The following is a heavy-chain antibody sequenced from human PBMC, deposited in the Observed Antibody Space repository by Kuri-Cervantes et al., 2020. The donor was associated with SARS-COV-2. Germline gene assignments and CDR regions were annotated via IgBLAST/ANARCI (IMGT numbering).Heavy chain of an antibody. V-gene: IGHV3-21*04. CDR1: GFTFSSYN. D-gene: IGHD5-24*01. CDR2: ISSVNNYV. J-gene: IGHJ6*03. CDR3: AKDSRWKPLEGYYYYYYMDV. Sequence: GESLKISCAASGFTFSSYNIHWVRQAPGKGLEWVSFISSVNNYVDYTDSVNGRFTISRDNAENSVFLQMNSLRAEDTAVYFCAKDSRWKPLEGYYYYYYMDVWGKGTTVTVSS.